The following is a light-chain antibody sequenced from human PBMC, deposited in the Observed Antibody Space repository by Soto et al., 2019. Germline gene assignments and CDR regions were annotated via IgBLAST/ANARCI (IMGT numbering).Light chain of an antibody. J-gene: IGKJ4*01. CDR2: DTS. V-gene: IGKV3-15*01. Sequence: EVVMTQSPATLSVSPGEGATLFCRASQGIGDTLAWSQHKPGQTPRLLIYDTSTRATGIPARFSGSRSGTEFTLTINSLQSEDFAVYYCQRYNNWPLTFGGGTKVESK. CDR1: QGIGDT. CDR3: QRYNNWPLT.